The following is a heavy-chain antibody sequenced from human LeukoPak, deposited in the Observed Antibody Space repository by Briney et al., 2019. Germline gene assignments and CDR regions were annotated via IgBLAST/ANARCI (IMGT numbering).Heavy chain of an antibody. D-gene: IGHD1/OR15-1a*01. CDR2: VYYSGST. Sequence: SETLSLTCTVSGGSISTHVSGDSSAYYWTWIRQHPGKGLECIGSVYYSGSTYYNPSLKSRLTMSVDLSENQFSLKLSSVTAADTAVYYCARLEQTSWFDPWGQGTLVIVSS. CDR1: GGSISTHVSGDSSAYY. J-gene: IGHJ5*02. CDR3: ARLEQTSWFDP. V-gene: IGHV4-31*03.